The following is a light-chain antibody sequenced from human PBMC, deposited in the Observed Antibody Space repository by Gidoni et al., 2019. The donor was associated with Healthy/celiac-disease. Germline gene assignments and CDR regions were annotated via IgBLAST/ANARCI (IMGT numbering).Light chain of an antibody. V-gene: IGKV3-20*01. Sequence: DIVLTQSPGTLSLSPGEGASLYCRAGQSVSSTYLAWYKQKPGQAPRLLIYGASSRATGIPDRFSGSGSGTDFTLTISRLEPEDFAVYYCQQYGSTPLTFGGGTKVEIK. J-gene: IGKJ4*01. CDR2: GAS. CDR3: QQYGSTPLT. CDR1: QSVSSTY.